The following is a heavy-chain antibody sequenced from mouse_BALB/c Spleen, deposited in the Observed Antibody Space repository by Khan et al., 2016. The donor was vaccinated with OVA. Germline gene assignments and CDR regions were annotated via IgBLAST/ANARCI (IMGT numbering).Heavy chain of an antibody. V-gene: IGHV3-2*02. CDR2: ISYSGNT. D-gene: IGHD1-1*01. CDR3: ARIYGGDFDY. Sequence: EVQLQESGPGLVKPSQSLSLTCTVTGYSITSDYAWNWIRQFPGNKLEWMGYISYSGNTKYNPSLKSRISITRDTSKNQFFLQLNSVTIEDTATYYCARIYGGDFDYWGQGTTLTVSS. J-gene: IGHJ2*01. CDR1: GYSITSDYA.